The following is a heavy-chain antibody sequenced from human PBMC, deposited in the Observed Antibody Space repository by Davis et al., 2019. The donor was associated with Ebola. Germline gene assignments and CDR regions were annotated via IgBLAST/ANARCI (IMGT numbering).Heavy chain of an antibody. D-gene: IGHD6-6*01. CDR1: GGSISSYY. Sequence: GSLRLSCTVSGGSISSYYWSWIRQPPGKGLEWIGYIYYSGSTNYNPSLKSRVTISVDTSKNQFSLKLSSVTAADTAVYYCARFRYSSSSLRYYYYGMDVWGQGTSVTVSS. V-gene: IGHV4-59*01. J-gene: IGHJ6*02. CDR2: IYYSGST. CDR3: ARFRYSSSSLRYYYYGMDV.